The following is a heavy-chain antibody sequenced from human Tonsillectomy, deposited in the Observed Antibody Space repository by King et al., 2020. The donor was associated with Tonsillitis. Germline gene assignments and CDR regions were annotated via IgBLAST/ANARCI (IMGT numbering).Heavy chain of an antibody. CDR1: GFTFSSYE. CDR3: ATEAFNWFDP. V-gene: IGHV3-48*03. CDR2: ISSSGSTI. J-gene: IGHJ5*02. Sequence: DVQLVESGGGLVQPGGSLRLSCAASGFTFSSYEMNWVRQAPGKGLEWVSYISSSGSTIYYADSVKGRFTISRDNAKNSLYLQMNSLRAEDTAVYYCATEAFNWFDPWGQGTLVTVSS.